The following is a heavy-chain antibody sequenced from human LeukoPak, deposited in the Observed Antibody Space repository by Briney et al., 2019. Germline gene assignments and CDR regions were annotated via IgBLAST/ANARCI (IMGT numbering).Heavy chain of an antibody. CDR2: ISGSGGST. Sequence: AGGSLRLSCAASGFTFSSYAMSWVRQAPGKGLEWVSAISGSGGSTYYADSVKGRFTISRDNAKNSLFLQMNSLRAEDTALYYCAKDIKNSGIYYFDYWGQGTLVTVSS. V-gene: IGHV3-23*01. D-gene: IGHD1-26*01. CDR1: GFTFSSYA. J-gene: IGHJ4*02. CDR3: AKDIKNSGIYYFDY.